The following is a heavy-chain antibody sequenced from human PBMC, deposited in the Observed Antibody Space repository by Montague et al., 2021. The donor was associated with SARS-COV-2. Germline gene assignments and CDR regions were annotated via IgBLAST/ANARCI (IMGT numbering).Heavy chain of an antibody. V-gene: IGHV6-1*01. J-gene: IGHJ4*02. Sequence: CAISGDSVSSNSAAWNWIRQSPSRGLEWLGRTYYRSKWYNGYAVSVKSRITINPDTSKDQFSLQLNSVTPEDTAVYYCARGGSWLYYFDYWGQGTLVTVSS. D-gene: IGHD6-13*01. CDR1: GDSVSSNSAA. CDR3: ARGGSWLYYFDY. CDR2: TYYRSKWYN.